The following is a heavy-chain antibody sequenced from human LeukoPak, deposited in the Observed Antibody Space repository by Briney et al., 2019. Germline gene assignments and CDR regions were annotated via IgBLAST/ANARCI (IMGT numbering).Heavy chain of an antibody. CDR3: AKEDGPYSSGWYYFGY. Sequence: PGGSLRVSCAASGFTLSGYTMSWVRQAPGKGLEWGSGTSGSGGSTYYAGSVKGRFTISRDNSKNTLYLQMNSLRVEDTAVYYCAKEDGPYSSGWYYFGYWGQGTLVTVSS. CDR2: TSGSGGST. V-gene: IGHV3-23*01. D-gene: IGHD6-19*01. CDR1: GFTLSGYT. J-gene: IGHJ4*02.